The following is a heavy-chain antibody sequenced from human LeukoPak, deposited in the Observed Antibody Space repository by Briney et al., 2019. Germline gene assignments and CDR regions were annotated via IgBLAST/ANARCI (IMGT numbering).Heavy chain of an antibody. D-gene: IGHD7-27*01. CDR2: INLDGSQK. J-gene: IGHJ4*02. Sequence: GGSLRLSCAASGFPFSNYWMAWVRQALGKGPEWVANINLDGSQKYYVDSVKGRFTISRDNADNSLYLKMNGLRAEDTALHYCAREALGISYWGQGTLVTVSS. CDR1: GFPFSNYW. V-gene: IGHV3-7*01. CDR3: AREALGISY.